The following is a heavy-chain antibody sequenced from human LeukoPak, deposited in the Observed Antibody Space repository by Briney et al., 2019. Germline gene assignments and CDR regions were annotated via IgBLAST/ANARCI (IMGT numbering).Heavy chain of an antibody. V-gene: IGHV3-30*03. D-gene: IGHD4-17*01. CDR3: ARDFTTVTTFDY. CDR1: GFTFSSYS. J-gene: IGHJ4*02. Sequence: GGSLRLSCAASGFTFSSYSMNWVRQAPGKGLEWVAVISYDGSNKYYADSVKGRFTISRDNSKNTLYLQMNSLRAEDTAVYYCARDFTTVTTFDYWGQGTLVTVSS. CDR2: ISYDGSNK.